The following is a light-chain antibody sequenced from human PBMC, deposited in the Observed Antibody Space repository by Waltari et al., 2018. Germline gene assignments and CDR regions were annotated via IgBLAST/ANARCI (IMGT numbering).Light chain of an antibody. Sequence: SSELTQDPVVSVAMGQTVRITCQGDSLRRYYASWYQQRPGQAPILVMFDKNNRPSGVPDRFSGSGSDNSASLTITGAQAEDEASYYCHSRDATGVGGSFGGGTKLTVL. CDR3: HSRDATGVGGS. V-gene: IGLV3-19*01. CDR2: DKN. CDR1: SLRRYY. J-gene: IGLJ2*01.